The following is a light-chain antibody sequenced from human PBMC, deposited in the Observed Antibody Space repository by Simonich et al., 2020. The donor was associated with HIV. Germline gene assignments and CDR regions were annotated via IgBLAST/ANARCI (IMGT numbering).Light chain of an antibody. CDR2: DAS. V-gene: IGKV3-11*01. Sequence: EIVLTQSPATLSLSPGERATLSCRASQSVSSYLAWYQQKPGQAPRLLIYDASNRATGIPARFSGSGSGTDCTLTISSREPEDFAVYYCQQRINWPPGYTFGQGTKLEIK. CDR1: QSVSSY. CDR3: QQRINWPPGYT. J-gene: IGKJ2*01.